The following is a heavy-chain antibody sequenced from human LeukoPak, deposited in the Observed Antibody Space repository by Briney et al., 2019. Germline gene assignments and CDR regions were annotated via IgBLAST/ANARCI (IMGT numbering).Heavy chain of an antibody. CDR2: IYTSGST. V-gene: IGHV4-61*02. CDR1: GGSISSGSYY. CDR3: ARETYYYDSSGYYYFDY. J-gene: IGHJ4*02. D-gene: IGHD3-22*01. Sequence: SETLSLTCTVSGGSISSGSYYWSWIRQPAGTGLEWIGRIYTSGSTNYNPSLKSRVTISVDTSKNQFSLKLSSVTAADTAVYYCARETYYYDSSGYYYFDYWGQGTLVTVSS.